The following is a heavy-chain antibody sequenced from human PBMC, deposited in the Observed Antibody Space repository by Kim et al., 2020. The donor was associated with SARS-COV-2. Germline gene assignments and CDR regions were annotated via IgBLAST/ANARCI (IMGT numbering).Heavy chain of an antibody. D-gene: IGHD5-12*01. J-gene: IGHJ4*02. V-gene: IGHV4-31*02. CDR3: ARGGYDSEHYFDY. Sequence: YNPSLKSRLTTSVATSKNQFSLKRSSVTAADTAVYYCARGGYDSEHYFDYWGQGTLVTVSS.